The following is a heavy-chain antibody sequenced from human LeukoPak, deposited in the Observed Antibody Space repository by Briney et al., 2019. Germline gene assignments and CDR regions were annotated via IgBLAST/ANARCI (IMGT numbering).Heavy chain of an antibody. CDR3: ARDLGYSGFDWAP. CDR2: IYYSGTT. J-gene: IGHJ5*02. V-gene: IGHV4-38-2*02. CDR1: GYSINSGYY. D-gene: IGHD5-12*01. Sequence: SETLSLTCTVSGYSINSGYYWGWIRQPPGKRLEWIGSIYYSGTTYYNPTLKSRVTISVDTSKNQFSLKLTSVTAADAAVYYCARDLGYSGFDWAPWGQGTLVTVSS.